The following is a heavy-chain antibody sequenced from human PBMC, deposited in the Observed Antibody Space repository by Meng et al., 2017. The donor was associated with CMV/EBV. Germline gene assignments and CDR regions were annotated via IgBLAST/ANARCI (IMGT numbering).Heavy chain of an antibody. Sequence: GESLKISCAASGFTFSKAWMSWVRQAPGKGLEWVGRIKSKTDGGITDYASPVKGRFTISRDDSKNTLYLQMNSLKTEDTAVYYCTTYFSYYFDYWGQGTLVTVSS. CDR1: GFTFSKAW. CDR3: TTYFSYYFDY. CDR2: IKSKTDGGIT. J-gene: IGHJ4*02. V-gene: IGHV3-15*01. D-gene: IGHD2/OR15-2a*01.